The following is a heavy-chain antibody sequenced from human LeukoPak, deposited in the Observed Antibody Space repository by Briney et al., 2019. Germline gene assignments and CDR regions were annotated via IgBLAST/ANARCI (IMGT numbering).Heavy chain of an antibody. CDR2: IWYDGSNK. CDR1: GFTFSSYG. J-gene: IGHJ4*02. D-gene: IGHD5-18*01. CDR3: ASARYSYGYYFDY. V-gene: IGHV3-33*01. Sequence: GRSLRLSCAASGFTFSSYGMHWVRQAPGKGLEWVAVIWYDGSNKYYADSVKGRFTISRDNSKNTLYLQMNSLRAEDTAVYYCASARYSYGYYFDYWGQGILVTVSS.